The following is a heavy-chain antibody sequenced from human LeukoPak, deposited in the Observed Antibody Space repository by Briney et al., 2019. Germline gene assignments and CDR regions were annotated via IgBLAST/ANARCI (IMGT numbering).Heavy chain of an antibody. J-gene: IGHJ5*02. Sequence: GGSLRLSCVASGFSFNNYWMSWFRQAPGKGLEWVGNIKTDGGEKYYVDSVRGRFTISRDNAKNSLYLQMNSLRAEDTAVYYCANLFDPWGQGTLVTVSS. CDR2: IKTDGGEK. V-gene: IGHV3-7*03. CDR1: GFSFNNYW. CDR3: ANLFDP.